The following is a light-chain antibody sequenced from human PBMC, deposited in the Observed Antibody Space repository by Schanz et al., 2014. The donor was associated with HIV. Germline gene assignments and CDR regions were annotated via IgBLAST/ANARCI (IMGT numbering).Light chain of an antibody. Sequence: QSVLTQPPSVSGAPGQRVTISCAGSAFNIGQNYVSWFQQFPGTAPKLLIYVNHQRPSDIPDRFSGSKTGTSATLAIVGLQTGDEADYYCATWDSTLSAVVFGGGTKLTV. CDR1: AFNIGQNY. CDR2: VNH. CDR3: ATWDSTLSAVV. V-gene: IGLV1-51*01. J-gene: IGLJ2*01.